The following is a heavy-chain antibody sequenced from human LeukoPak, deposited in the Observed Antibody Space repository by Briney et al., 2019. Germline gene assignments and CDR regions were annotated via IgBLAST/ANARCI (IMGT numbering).Heavy chain of an antibody. CDR3: ARLTPYSGSPLGDY. D-gene: IGHD1-26*01. CDR1: GGSISSSSDF. CDR2: ISYSGST. V-gene: IGHV4-39*01. J-gene: IGHJ4*02. Sequence: SETLSLTCTVSGGSISSSSDFWGWIRQPPGKGLEWIGSISYSGSTYYNPSLKSRVTISVDTSKNQFSLKLSSVTAADTAVYYCARLTPYSGSPLGDYWGQGTLVTVSS.